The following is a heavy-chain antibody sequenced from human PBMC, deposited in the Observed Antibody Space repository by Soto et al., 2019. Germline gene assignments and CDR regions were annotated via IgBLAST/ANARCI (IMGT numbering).Heavy chain of an antibody. V-gene: IGHV1-3*01. CDR3: ARERRLAAAGTHTTYYFDY. J-gene: IGHJ4*02. CDR2: INAGNGNT. CDR1: GYTFTSYA. D-gene: IGHD6-13*01. Sequence: GPSVKVSCKASGYTFTSYAMHWVRQAPGQRLEWMGWINAGNGNTKYSQKFQGRVTITRDTSASTAYMELSSLRSEDTAVYYCARERRLAAAGTHTTYYFDYWGQGTLVTVSS.